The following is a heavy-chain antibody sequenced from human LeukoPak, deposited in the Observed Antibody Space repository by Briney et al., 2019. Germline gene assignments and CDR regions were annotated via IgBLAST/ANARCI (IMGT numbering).Heavy chain of an antibody. D-gene: IGHD1-26*01. Sequence: ASVKVSCKASGYIFTGYYMHWVRQAPGQGLEWMGWINPNSGGTNYAQKFQGRVTMTRDTSISTAYMELSRLRSDDTAVYYCARDPGDIVGATNWFDPWGQGTLVTVSS. J-gene: IGHJ5*02. CDR3: ARDPGDIVGATNWFDP. CDR1: GYIFTGYY. V-gene: IGHV1-2*02. CDR2: INPNSGGT.